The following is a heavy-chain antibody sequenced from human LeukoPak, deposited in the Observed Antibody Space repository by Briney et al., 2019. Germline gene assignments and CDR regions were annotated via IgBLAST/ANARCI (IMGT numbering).Heavy chain of an antibody. D-gene: IGHD3-22*01. CDR2: ISYDGSNK. CDR1: GFTFSSYA. V-gene: IGHV3-30-3*01. J-gene: IGHJ4*02. CDR3: ARETDDSSGYYFDY. Sequence: PGRSLRLSCAASGFTFSSYAMHWVRQAPGKGLEWVAVISYDGSNKYYADSVKGRFTISGDNSKNTLYLQMNSLRAEDTAVYYCARETDDSSGYYFDYWGQGTLVTVSS.